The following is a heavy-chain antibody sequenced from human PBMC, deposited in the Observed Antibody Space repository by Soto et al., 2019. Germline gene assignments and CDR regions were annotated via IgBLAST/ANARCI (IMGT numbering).Heavy chain of an antibody. Sequence: EVQLVESGGGLVKPGGSLRPSCGASGFTFSTYSMNWVRQAPGKGLEWVSSIISSSSYIYYAGSVKGRFTISRDNAQNSLYLQMNSLRAEDTGAYYCVRDSSWYDYWGQGTLVTVSS. D-gene: IGHD6-13*01. CDR2: IISSSSYI. J-gene: IGHJ4*02. V-gene: IGHV3-21*01. CDR3: VRDSSWYDY. CDR1: GFTFSTYS.